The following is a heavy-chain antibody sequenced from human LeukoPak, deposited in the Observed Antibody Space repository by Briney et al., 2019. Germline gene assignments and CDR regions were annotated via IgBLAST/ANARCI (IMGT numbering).Heavy chain of an antibody. CDR3: ARDFGGSSSLFDY. CDR1: GFDFSSYA. D-gene: IGHD6-13*01. J-gene: IGHJ4*02. CDR2: IIYDGSNK. V-gene: IGHV3-30*04. Sequence: PGRSLRLSCAASGFDFSSYAMHWVRQAPGKGLEWMAVIIYDGSNKNYADSVKGRFTISRDNSRNTLYMKMNSLRVEDTAVYYCARDFGGSSSLFDYWGQGTLVTVSS.